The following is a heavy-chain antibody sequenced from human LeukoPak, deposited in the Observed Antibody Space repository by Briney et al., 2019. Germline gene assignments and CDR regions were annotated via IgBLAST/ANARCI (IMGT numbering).Heavy chain of an antibody. Sequence: KPSETLSLTCRVSGASVSNYYWSWIRQPAGKALEWIGRIHTSGSINYNPSLKNRATMSVDTSKSQFSLKLSSVTAADTAVYYCARIANWNYYFDYWGQGTLVTVSS. D-gene: IGHD1-7*01. CDR2: IHTSGSI. CDR1: GASVSNYY. V-gene: IGHV4-4*07. J-gene: IGHJ4*02. CDR3: ARIANWNYYFDY.